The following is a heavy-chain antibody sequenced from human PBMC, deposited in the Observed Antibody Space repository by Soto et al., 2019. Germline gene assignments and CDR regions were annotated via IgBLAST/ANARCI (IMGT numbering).Heavy chain of an antibody. CDR3: ARDSLYFLAGHAQFDY. D-gene: IGHD6-19*01. V-gene: IGHV1-18*01. Sequence: ASVKVSFKASGYTFTSYGISWVRQAPGQGLEWMGWISAYNGNTNYAQKPQGRVTMTTDTSTSTAYMELRSLRSDDTAVYYCARDSLYFLAGHAQFDYWGQGTLVTVSS. CDR2: ISAYNGNT. CDR1: GYTFTSYG. J-gene: IGHJ4*02.